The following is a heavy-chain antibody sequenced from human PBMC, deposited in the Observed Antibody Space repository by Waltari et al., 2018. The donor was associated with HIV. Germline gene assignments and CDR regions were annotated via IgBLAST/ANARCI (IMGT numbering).Heavy chain of an antibody. J-gene: IGHJ4*02. CDR2: IRTKGNNYGK. Sequence: EGQLVSFGGGWVQPGESPTRSGSASACRFGGPGLHWVRQASGKGLEWVGRIRTKGNNYGKAYAESVKGRFTLSRDDQKNTAYPQMNSVKIEDTAVYYCTRPDSGGYYYKYWGQGTLVTVSS. CDR1: ACRFGGPG. CDR3: TRPDSGGYYYKY. D-gene: IGHD3-22*01. V-gene: IGHV3-73*02.